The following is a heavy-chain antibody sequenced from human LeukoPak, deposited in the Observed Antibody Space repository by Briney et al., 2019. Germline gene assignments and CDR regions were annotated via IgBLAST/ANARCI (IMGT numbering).Heavy chain of an antibody. D-gene: IGHD6-6*01. CDR3: ARIGYSSSSFDF. Sequence: GGALRLSCADSGLSLHKYWMSEVGQAPGKGLEGVANIKQDGSEEYYVVSVKGRLTISRDNAKESLYLQMNCLTVEDTAVYYCARIGYSSSSFDFWGQGTLVTVSS. CDR1: GLSLHKYW. V-gene: IGHV3-7*05. J-gene: IGHJ4*02. CDR2: IKQDGSEE.